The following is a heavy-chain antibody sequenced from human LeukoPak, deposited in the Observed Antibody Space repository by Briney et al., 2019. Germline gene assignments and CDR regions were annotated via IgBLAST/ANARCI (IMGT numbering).Heavy chain of an antibody. Sequence: PSETLSLTCAVYGGSFSGYYWSWIRQHPGKGLEWMGEINHRGSTNYNPSLKSRVTISVDTSKNQFSLKLSSVTAADTAVYYCARVKGPTPGASRGYSYGSLYYWGQGTLVTVAS. V-gene: IGHV4-34*01. D-gene: IGHD5-18*01. J-gene: IGHJ4*02. CDR1: GGSFSGYY. CDR2: INHRGST. CDR3: ARVKGPTPGASRGYSYGSLYY.